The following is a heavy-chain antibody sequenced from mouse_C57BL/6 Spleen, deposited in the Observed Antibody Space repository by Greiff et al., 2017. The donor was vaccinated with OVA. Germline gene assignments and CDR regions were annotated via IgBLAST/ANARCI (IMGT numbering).Heavy chain of an antibody. CDR1: GYSITSGYY. CDR3: AREDYDEGYAMDY. J-gene: IGHJ4*01. D-gene: IGHD2-4*01. V-gene: IGHV3-6*01. Sequence: VQLKESGPGLVKPSQSLSLTCSVTGYSITSGYYWNWIRQFPGNKLEWMGYISYDGSNNYNPSLKNRISITRDTSKNQFFLKLNSVTTEDTATYYCAREDYDEGYAMDYWGQGTSVTVSS. CDR2: ISYDGSN.